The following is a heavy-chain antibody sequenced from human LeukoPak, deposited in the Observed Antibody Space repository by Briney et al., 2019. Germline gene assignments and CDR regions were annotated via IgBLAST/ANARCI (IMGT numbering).Heavy chain of an antibody. Sequence: GGSLRLSCAASGFTFSSYGMHWVRQAPGKGLEWVAVISYDGSNKYYADSVKGRFTISRDNSKNTLYLQMNSLRAEDTAVYYCASMAQFDYWGQGTLVTVSS. CDR1: GFTFSSYG. J-gene: IGHJ4*02. CDR3: ASMAQFDY. V-gene: IGHV3-30*03. CDR2: ISYDGSNK. D-gene: IGHD2/OR15-2a*01.